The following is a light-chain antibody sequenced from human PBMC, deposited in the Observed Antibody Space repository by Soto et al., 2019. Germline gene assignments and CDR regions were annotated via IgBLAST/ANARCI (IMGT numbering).Light chain of an antibody. V-gene: IGLV1-40*01. CDR2: GNS. CDR3: QSYDSSLSVV. J-gene: IGLJ2*01. CDR1: TSNIGAGYD. Sequence: QSVLTQPPSLSGAPGQRVTISCTWSTSNIGAGYDVHWYQQLPGTAPKLLIYGNSNRPSGVPDRFSGSKSGTSASLAITGLQAEDEADYYCQSYDSSLSVVFGGGTKVTVL.